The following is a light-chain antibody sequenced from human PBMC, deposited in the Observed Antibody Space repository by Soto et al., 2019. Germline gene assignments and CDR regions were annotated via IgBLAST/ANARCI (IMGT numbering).Light chain of an antibody. V-gene: IGKV3-11*01. Sequence: EIVLTQSPATLSLSPGERATLSCRASQSVRNYLAWYQQKPDQAPRLLIYDASNRATAIPARFSGSESGTDFTLTISSLEPEDFAVYYCQQRSSWPFTFGPGTKVDFK. CDR2: DAS. CDR3: QQRSSWPFT. CDR1: QSVRNY. J-gene: IGKJ3*01.